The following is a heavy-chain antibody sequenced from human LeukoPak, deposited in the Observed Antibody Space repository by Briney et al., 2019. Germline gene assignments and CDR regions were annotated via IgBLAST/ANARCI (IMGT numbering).Heavy chain of an antibody. CDR3: AREYYYDSSGYNIDY. Sequence: GASVKVSCKASGYTFTSYGISWVRQAPGQGLEWMAWISAYNGNTNYAQKLQGRVTMTTDTSTSTAYMELRSLRSDDTAVYYCAREYYYDSSGYNIDYWGQGTLVTVSS. J-gene: IGHJ4*02. V-gene: IGHV1-18*01. CDR1: GYTFTSYG. D-gene: IGHD3-22*01. CDR2: ISAYNGNT.